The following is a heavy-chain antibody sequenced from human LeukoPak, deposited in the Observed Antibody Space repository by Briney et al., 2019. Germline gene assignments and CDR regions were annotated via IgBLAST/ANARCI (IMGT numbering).Heavy chain of an antibody. CDR1: GFIVSSNY. V-gene: IGHV3-53*01. D-gene: IGHD3-10*01. J-gene: IGHJ5*02. Sequence: PGGSLRLSCAASGFIVSSNYMSWVRQAPGKGLEWVSVIYSGGITNYADYVKGRFTISRDNSKNTLYLQMNSLRAEDTAVYYCARHGSEMSNWFDPWGQGTLVTVSS. CDR2: IYSGGIT. CDR3: ARHGSEMSNWFDP.